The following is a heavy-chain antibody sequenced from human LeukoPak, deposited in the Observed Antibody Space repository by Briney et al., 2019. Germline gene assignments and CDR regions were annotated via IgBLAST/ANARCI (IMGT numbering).Heavy chain of an antibody. V-gene: IGHV1-2*02. J-gene: IGHJ4*02. Sequence: ASVKVSCKASGYIFTAYYMHWVRQAPGQGLEWMGWINPNNSGTNYAQKFQGRVTMTRDTSISTAYMELRRLRSDDTAVYYCARDPGRYFDYWGQGTLVTVSS. CDR3: ARDPGRYFDY. CDR1: GYIFTAYY. CDR2: INPNNSGT.